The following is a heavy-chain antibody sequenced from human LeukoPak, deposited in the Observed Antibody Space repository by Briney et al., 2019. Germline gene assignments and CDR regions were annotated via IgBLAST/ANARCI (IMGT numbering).Heavy chain of an antibody. CDR1: GASISTNY. J-gene: IGHJ6*03. CDR3: ARLYQQSKWKYYYYYMDV. D-gene: IGHD1-1*01. Sequence: SETLSLTCSVSGASISTNYWSWIRQPPGGGLEWIWYVFDSGSTNYNPSLKSRVTISVDTSTKQFSLRLSSVTAADTAVYYCARLYQQSKWKYYYYYMDVWGKGTAVTVSS. CDR2: VFDSGST. V-gene: IGHV4-59*01.